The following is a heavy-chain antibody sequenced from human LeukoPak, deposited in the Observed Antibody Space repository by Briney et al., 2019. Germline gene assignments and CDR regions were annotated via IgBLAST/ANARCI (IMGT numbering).Heavy chain of an antibody. CDR3: AKDGPHYYDSSGYYYDY. CDR2: ISGIGGST. Sequence: GGSLRLSCAASGFTFSSYAMSWVRQAPGKGLEWVSAISGIGGSTYYADSVKGRFTISRDNSKNTLYLQMNSLRTEDTAVYYCAKDGPHYYDSSGYYYDYWGQGTLVTVSS. V-gene: IGHV3-23*01. CDR1: GFTFSSYA. J-gene: IGHJ4*02. D-gene: IGHD3-22*01.